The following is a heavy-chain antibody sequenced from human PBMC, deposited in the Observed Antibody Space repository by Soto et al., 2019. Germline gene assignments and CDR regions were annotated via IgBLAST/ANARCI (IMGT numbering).Heavy chain of an antibody. V-gene: IGHV2-5*02. D-gene: IGHD2-15*01. J-gene: IGHJ5*02. CDR2: IYWDDDK. CDR1: GFSLSTSGVG. Sequence: SGPTLVKPTQTLTLTCTFSGFSLSTSGVGVGWIRQPPGKALEWLALIYWDDDKRYSPSLKSRLTITKDTSKNQVVLTMTNMDPVDTATYYCAHRKPLEYCSGGSCYLNWFDPWGQGTLVTVSS. CDR3: AHRKPLEYCSGGSCYLNWFDP.